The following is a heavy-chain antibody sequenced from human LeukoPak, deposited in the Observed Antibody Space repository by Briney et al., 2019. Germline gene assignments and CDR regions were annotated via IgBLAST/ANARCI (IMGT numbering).Heavy chain of an antibody. CDR3: ARGEDIVIVPADIQADGTHPERDYYYYYGMDV. CDR1: GFTFSSYA. CDR2: ISYGGSNK. J-gene: IGHJ6*02. D-gene: IGHD2-2*01. V-gene: IGHV3-30-3*01. Sequence: TGGSLRLSCAASGFTFSSYAMHWVRQAPGKGLEWVAVISYGGSNKYYADSVKGRFTISRDNSKNTLYLQMNSLRAEDTAVYYCARGEDIVIVPADIQADGTHPERDYYYYYGMDVWGQGTTVTVSS.